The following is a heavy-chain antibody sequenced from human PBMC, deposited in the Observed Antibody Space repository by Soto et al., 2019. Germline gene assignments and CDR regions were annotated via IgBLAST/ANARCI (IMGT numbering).Heavy chain of an antibody. Sequence: SETLSLTCAVYGGSFSGYYWSWIRQPPGKGLEWIGEINHSGSTNYNPSLKSRVTISVDTSKNQFSLKLSSVTAADTAVYYCARALYDILTGYYYYYYYYMDVWGKGTTVTVS. V-gene: IGHV4-34*01. D-gene: IGHD3-9*01. CDR3: ARALYDILTGYYYYYYYYMDV. J-gene: IGHJ6*03. CDR2: INHSGST. CDR1: GGSFSGYY.